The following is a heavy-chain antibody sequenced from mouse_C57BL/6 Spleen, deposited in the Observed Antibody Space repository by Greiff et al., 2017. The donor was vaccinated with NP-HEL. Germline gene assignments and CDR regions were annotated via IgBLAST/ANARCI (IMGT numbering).Heavy chain of an antibody. CDR2: IDPENGDT. CDR1: GFNIKDDY. Sequence: EVQLQQSGAELVRPGASVKLSCTASGFNIKDDYMHWVKQRPEQGLEWIGWIDPENGDTEYASKFQGKATITADTSSNTAYLQLSSLTSEDTAVYYCTTRGYGSSYEWFAYWGLGTLVTVSA. V-gene: IGHV14-4*01. CDR3: TTRGYGSSYEWFAY. D-gene: IGHD1-1*01. J-gene: IGHJ3*01.